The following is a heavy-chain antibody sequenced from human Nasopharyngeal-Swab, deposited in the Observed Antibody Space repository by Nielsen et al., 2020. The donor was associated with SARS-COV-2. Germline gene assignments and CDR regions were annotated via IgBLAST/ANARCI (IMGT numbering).Heavy chain of an antibody. CDR1: GFTFSSSW. V-gene: IGHV3-7*01. J-gene: IGHJ6*02. CDR2: IKQDGSEK. D-gene: IGHD5-12*01. CDR3: ARDWGIVATTDGMDV. Sequence: GVLKISCAASGFTFSSSWMSWVRHAPEKGLEWVANIKQDGSEKYYVDSVKGRFTISRDNAKNSLYLQMNSLRAEDTAVYYCARDWGIVATTDGMDVWGQGTTVTVSS.